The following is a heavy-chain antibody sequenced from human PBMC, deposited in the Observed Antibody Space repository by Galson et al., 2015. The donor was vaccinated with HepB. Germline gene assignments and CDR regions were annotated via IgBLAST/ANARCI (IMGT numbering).Heavy chain of an antibody. D-gene: IGHD2-21*01. CDR3: ARRHAVVDFQR. CDR2: IDPSDSYT. V-gene: IGHV5-10-1*01. J-gene: IGHJ1*01. Sequence: QSGAEVKKPGESLIISCKASGYTFTNYWINWVRQLPGKGLEWMGRIDPSDSYTNYSPSFQGHVTISVDKSISTAYQQWSSLKASDTAMYYCARRHAVVDFQRWGQGTPVTVSS. CDR1: GYTFTNYW.